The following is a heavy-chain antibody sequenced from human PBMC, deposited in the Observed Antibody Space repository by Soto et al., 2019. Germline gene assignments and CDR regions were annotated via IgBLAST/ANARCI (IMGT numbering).Heavy chain of an antibody. CDR3: AGGDSYYHMDV. D-gene: IGHD2-21*02. CDR2: ISGRGSNT. V-gene: IGHV3-23*01. J-gene: IGHJ6*02. Sequence: EVQLLESGGGLVRPGGSLRLSCAASGFTFSSYALSWVRQAPGKGLEWVSLISGRGSNTYYTDSVKGRFPISRDNSKHTLYLQMNSLRAEDTAIYYCAGGDSYYHMDVWGQGTTVTVSS. CDR1: GFTFSSYA.